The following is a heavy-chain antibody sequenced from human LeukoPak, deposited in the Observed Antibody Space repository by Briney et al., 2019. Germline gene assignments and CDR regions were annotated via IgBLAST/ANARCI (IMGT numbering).Heavy chain of an antibody. CDR2: IWYDGSNK. J-gene: IGHJ3*02. D-gene: IGHD1-26*01. Sequence: GRSLRLSCAASGFTFSSYGMEWVRQAPGKGLEWVAVIWYDGSNKYYADSVKGRFTISRDNSKNTLYLQMNSLRAEDTAVYYCARDTNAFDIWGQGTMVTVSS. CDR1: GFTFSSYG. V-gene: IGHV3-33*01. CDR3: ARDTNAFDI.